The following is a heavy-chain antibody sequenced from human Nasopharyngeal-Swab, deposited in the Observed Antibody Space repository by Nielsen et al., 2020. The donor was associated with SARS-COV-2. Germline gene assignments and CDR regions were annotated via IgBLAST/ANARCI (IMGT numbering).Heavy chain of an antibody. J-gene: IGHJ3*02. D-gene: IGHD6-13*01. CDR3: GASSRAFDI. CDR1: GFTFSSYA. CDR2: ISYDGSTK. V-gene: IGHV3-30-3*01. Sequence: GESLKISCAASGFTFSSYAMHWVRQAPGKGLEWVAVISYDGSTKYYADSVKGRFTISRDNSKNTLYLQMNSLRAEDTAVYYCGASSRAFDIWGQGTMVTVSS.